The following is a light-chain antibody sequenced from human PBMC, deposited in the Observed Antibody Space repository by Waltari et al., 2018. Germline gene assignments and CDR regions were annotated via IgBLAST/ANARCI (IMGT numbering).Light chain of an antibody. J-gene: IGKJ2*01. CDR2: GAS. CDR3: QQYGRSWNT. V-gene: IGKV3-20*01. CDR1: QSVSSSY. Sequence: EIVLTQSPGTLSLSPGERATLSCRASQSVSSSYLAWYQQNPGQAPRLLIYGASSRATGIPDRFSGSVSGTDFTLTISRLEPEDFAVYYCQQYGRSWNTFGQGTKLEIK.